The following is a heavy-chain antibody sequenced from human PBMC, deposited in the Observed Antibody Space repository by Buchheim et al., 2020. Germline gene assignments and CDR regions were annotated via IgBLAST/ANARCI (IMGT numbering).Heavy chain of an antibody. Sequence: EVQLLESGGGLVQPGGSLRLSCAASGFTFSTYAMTWVRQAPGKGLDWVSSTTDSGGRTYYADSVKGRFTVSRDNSKNTLYLQMNSLRAEDTAVYYCAKGSAFGGVIAYYFDFWGQGA. V-gene: IGHV3-23*01. CDR1: GFTFSTYA. D-gene: IGHD3-16*02. J-gene: IGHJ4*02. CDR3: AKGSAFGGVIAYYFDF. CDR2: TTDSGGRT.